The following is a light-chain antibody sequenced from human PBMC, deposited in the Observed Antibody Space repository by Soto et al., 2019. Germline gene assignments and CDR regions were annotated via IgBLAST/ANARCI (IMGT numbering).Light chain of an antibody. V-gene: IGLV4-69*01. CDR1: SGHSSYA. CDR3: QTWDAGIV. Sequence: QLVLTQSPSASASLGASVKLTCTLSSGHSSYAIAWHQQQSERGPRFLMKVNSDGSHTKGDGIPDRFSGSSSGAERYLTISSLQYEDEADYHCQTWDAGIVFGGGTKLTVL. CDR2: VNSDGSH. J-gene: IGLJ2*01.